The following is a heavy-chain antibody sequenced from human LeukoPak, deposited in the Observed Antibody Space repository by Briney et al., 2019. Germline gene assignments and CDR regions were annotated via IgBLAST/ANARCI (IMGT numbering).Heavy chain of an antibody. V-gene: IGHV3-53*01. CDR2: IYSGGST. CDR3: AKDRGVGAARPLDY. CDR1: GFTVSSNY. D-gene: IGHD6-6*01. J-gene: IGHJ4*02. Sequence: GGSLRLSCAASGFTVSSNYMSWVRQAPGKGLEWVSVIYSGGSTYYADSVKGRFTISRDNSKNTLYLQMNSLRAEDTAVYYCAKDRGVGAARPLDYWGQGTLVTVSS.